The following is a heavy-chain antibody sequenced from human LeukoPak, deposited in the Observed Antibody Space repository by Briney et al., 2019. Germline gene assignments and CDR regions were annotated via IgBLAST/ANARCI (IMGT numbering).Heavy chain of an antibody. CDR3: AREYCSGGSCYWGSYYYYYMDV. J-gene: IGHJ6*03. V-gene: IGHV3-30*04. CDR2: ISYDGSNK. Sequence: GGSLRLSCAASGFTFSSYAMHWVRQAPGKGLERLAVISYDGSNKYYADSVKGRFTISRDNSKNTMYLQMNSLRAEDTAVYYCAREYCSGGSCYWGSYYYYYMDVWGKGTTVTVSS. D-gene: IGHD2-15*01. CDR1: GFTFSSYA.